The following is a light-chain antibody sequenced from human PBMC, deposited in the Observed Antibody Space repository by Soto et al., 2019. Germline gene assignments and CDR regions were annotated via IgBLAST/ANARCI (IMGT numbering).Light chain of an antibody. CDR2: DAS. CDR1: QGISSY. Sequence: IQLTQSPSSLSASVGDSVTITCRASQGISSYLGWYQQKPGKAPNXLIYDASTLHSGVPSRFSGGGSGTDSTLTISSLQPEDFETYYCQQVNVYPSTFGGGTKVDIK. J-gene: IGKJ4*01. CDR3: QQVNVYPST. V-gene: IGKV1-9*01.